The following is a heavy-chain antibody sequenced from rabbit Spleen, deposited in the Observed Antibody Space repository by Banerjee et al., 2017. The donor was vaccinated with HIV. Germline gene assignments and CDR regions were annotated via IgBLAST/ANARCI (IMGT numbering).Heavy chain of an antibody. J-gene: IGHJ2*01. V-gene: IGHV1S45*01. CDR1: EFSFNNIYY. Sequence: QEQLEESGGGLVPPEGSLTLTCTASEFSFNNIYYMCWVRQAPGKGLEWIACIDAGSSGNTAYAIWVNGRFTISKTSSTTVTLHMTSLTAADTATYFCAKANAYIYYAFDSWGPGTLVTVS. D-gene: IGHD6-1*01. CDR2: IDAGSSGNT. CDR3: AKANAYIYYAFDS.